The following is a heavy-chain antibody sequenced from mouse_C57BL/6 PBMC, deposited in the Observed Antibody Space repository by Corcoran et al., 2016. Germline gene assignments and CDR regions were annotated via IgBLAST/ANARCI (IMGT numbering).Heavy chain of an antibody. Sequence: EVQLQQSGPELLKPGASVKISCKASGYTFTDYYMNWVKQSHGKSLEWIGDINPNNGGTSYNQKFKGKATLTVDKSSSTAYMELRSLTSEDSAVYYCASTNIKSWDIAYWGQGTLVTVSA. CDR3: ASTNIKSWDIAY. CDR1: GYTFTDYY. CDR2: INPNNGGT. V-gene: IGHV1-26*01. D-gene: IGHD4-1*01. J-gene: IGHJ3*01.